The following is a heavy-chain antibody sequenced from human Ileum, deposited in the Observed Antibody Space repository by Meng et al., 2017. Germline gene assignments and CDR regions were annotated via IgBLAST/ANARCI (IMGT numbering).Heavy chain of an antibody. CDR3: SRGDDSAKVGRD. CDR1: GGSFSDNY. Sequence: SEPLSLTCTVHGGSFSDNYWSWIRQPPGKGLEWIGEIHPSGSTYYNPSLKSRVTTSLDTSKNQLSLRLTSMTAADTAVYYCSRGDDSAKVGRDWGQGTLVTVSS. D-gene: IGHD4-23*01. CDR2: IHPSGST. J-gene: IGHJ4*02. V-gene: IGHV4-34*01.